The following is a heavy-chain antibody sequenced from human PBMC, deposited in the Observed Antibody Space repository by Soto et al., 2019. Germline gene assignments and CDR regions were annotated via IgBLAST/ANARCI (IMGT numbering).Heavy chain of an antibody. J-gene: IGHJ4*02. CDR3: ARDLYDYIWGSYRHHFDY. CDR1: GFTFSSYS. Sequence: PGGSLRLSCAASGFTFSSYSMNWVRQAPGKGLEWVSSISSSSSYIYYADSVKGRFTISRDNAKNSLYLQMNSLRAEDTAVYYCARDLYDYIWGSYRHHFDYWGQGTLVTVSS. D-gene: IGHD3-16*02. CDR2: ISSSSSYI. V-gene: IGHV3-21*01.